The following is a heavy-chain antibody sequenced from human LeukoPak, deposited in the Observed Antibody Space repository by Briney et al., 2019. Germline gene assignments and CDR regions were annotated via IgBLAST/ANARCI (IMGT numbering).Heavy chain of an antibody. D-gene: IGHD2-2*01. CDR3: ARGRIYCSIISCLPRNWFDP. J-gene: IGHJ5*02. CDR2: INHSGST. Sequence: SETLSLTCTVSGGSISSYYWSWIRQSPGKGLEWIGEINHSGSTNYNPSLKSRVTISVDTSKNQFSLKLSSVTAADTAVYYCARGRIYCSIISCLPRNWFDPWGQGTLVTVSS. CDR1: GGSISSYY. V-gene: IGHV4-34*01.